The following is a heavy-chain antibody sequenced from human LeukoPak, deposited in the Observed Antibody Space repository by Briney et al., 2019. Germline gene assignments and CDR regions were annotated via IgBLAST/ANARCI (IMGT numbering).Heavy chain of an antibody. D-gene: IGHD2-2*01. CDR3: ASYRLLGCCSSSNCTEGDFDS. CDR1: GLHFCSYG. CDR2: ISYEESNK. V-gene: IGHV3-30*03. Sequence: PGGSLRLSCGAPGLHFCSYGMHWGRQAPGKVLEWEAVISYEESNKYYADSVKGRFTIFRDNSKNTLYLQIKSLIAEDKAVYYCASYRLLGCCSSSNCTEGDFDSWGQGAMVSVSS. J-gene: IGHJ3*02.